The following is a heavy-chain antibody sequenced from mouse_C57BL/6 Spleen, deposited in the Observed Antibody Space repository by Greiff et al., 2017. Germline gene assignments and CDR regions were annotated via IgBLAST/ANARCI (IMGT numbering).Heavy chain of an antibody. Sequence: EVHLVESGGGLVKPGASLKLSCAASGFTFSDYGMHWVRQAPEQGLEWVAYISSGSSTIYYADTVKGRFTISRDNAKNTLCLQMTSLRSEDTAMYYCARPTVVATRYFDVWGTGTTVTVSS. V-gene: IGHV5-17*01. D-gene: IGHD1-1*01. CDR2: ISSGSSTI. CDR1: GFTFSDYG. CDR3: ARPTVVATRYFDV. J-gene: IGHJ1*03.